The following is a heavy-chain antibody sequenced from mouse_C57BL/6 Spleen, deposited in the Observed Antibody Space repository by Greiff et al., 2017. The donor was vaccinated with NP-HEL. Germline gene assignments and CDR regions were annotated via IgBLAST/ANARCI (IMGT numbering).Heavy chain of an antibody. Sequence: EVHLVESGGGLVKPGGSLKLSCAASGFTFSDYGMHWVRQAPEKGLEWVAYISSGSSTIYYADTVKGRFTISRDNAKNTLFLQMTSLRSEDTAMYYCAKGLPRYFDDWGQGTTLTVSS. CDR3: AKGLPRYFDD. D-gene: IGHD5-5*01. CDR2: ISSGSSTI. V-gene: IGHV5-17*01. CDR1: GFTFSDYG. J-gene: IGHJ2*01.